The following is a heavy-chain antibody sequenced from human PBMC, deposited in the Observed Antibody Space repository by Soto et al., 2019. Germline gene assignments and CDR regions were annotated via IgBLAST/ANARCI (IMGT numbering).Heavy chain of an antibody. CDR3: VRDSRTGCSSINCYMH. Sequence: QLQLRESGPGLVQPSGTLSLTCDVSGDSLTKNHWWSWVRQAPGKGLEWIGEIWHTGRPNYNPSLKSRVAISIDKSKNQFSLKLSSVTAADTAVYYCVRDSRTGCSSINCYMHWGQGTLVTVSS. J-gene: IGHJ4*02. V-gene: IGHV4-4*02. CDR2: IWHTGRP. D-gene: IGHD2-15*01. CDR1: GDSLTKNHW.